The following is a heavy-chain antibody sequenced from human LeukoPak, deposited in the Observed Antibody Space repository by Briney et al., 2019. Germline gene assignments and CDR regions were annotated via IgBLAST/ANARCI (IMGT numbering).Heavy chain of an antibody. CDR2: ISAYNGNT. J-gene: IGHJ4*02. V-gene: IGHV1-18*01. CDR1: GYTFTSYG. Sequence: GASVKVSCKASGYTFTSYGISWVRPAPGQGLEWMGWISAYNGNTNYAQKLQGRVTMTTDTSTSTAYMELRSLRSDDTAVYYCARDRPHEFHLYYDSSGSKGAFDYWGQGTLVTVSS. CDR3: ARDRPHEFHLYYDSSGSKGAFDY. D-gene: IGHD3-22*01.